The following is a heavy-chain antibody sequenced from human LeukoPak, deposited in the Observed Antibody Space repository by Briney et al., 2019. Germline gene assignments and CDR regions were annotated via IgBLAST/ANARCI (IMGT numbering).Heavy chain of an antibody. CDR3: AKGSADFIAAAGVFDY. V-gene: IGHV3-23*01. CDR2: ISGSGGST. CDR1: GFTFSSYA. D-gene: IGHD6-13*01. J-gene: IGHJ4*02. Sequence: GGSLRPSCAASGFTFSSYAMSWVRQAPGKGLEWVLAISGSGGSTYYADSVKGRFTISRDNSKNTLYLQMNSLRAEDTAVYYCAKGSADFIAAAGVFDYWGQGTLVTVSS.